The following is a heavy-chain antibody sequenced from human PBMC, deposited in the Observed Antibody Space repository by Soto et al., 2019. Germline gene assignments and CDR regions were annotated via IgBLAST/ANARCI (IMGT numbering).Heavy chain of an antibody. CDR3: AREAILDYYSGMDV. J-gene: IGHJ6*02. CDR2: INAGNGNT. Sequence: QVQLVQSGAEVKKPGASVKVSCKASGYTFTSYAMRWVRQAPGQRLEWMGWINAGNGNTKYSQKFQGRVTITRDTSASTAYMELSSLRSEDRAVYYCAREAILDYYSGMDVWGQGTTVTVSS. D-gene: IGHD2-2*01. CDR1: GYTFTSYA. V-gene: IGHV1-3*01.